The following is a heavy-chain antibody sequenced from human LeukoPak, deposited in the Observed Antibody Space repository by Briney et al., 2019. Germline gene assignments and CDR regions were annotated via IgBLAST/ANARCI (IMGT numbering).Heavy chain of an antibody. CDR1: GFTFSSYA. D-gene: IGHD6-13*01. J-gene: IGHJ4*02. V-gene: IGHV3-23*01. CDR3: AKEWRFSSSWYQYYFDY. Sequence: SGGSLRLSCAASGFTFSSYAMSWVRQAPGKGLEWVSAITNSGDNTYYADSVKGRFTIPRDTSTNTLYLQLNSLRVDDTAVYFCAKEWRFSSSWYQYYFDYWGQGTLVTVSS. CDR2: ITNSGDNT.